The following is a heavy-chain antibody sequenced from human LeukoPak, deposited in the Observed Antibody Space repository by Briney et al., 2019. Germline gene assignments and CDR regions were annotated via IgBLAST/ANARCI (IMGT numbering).Heavy chain of an antibody. D-gene: IGHD3-3*01. CDR1: GGSISSGGYS. V-gene: IGHV4-30-2*01. CDR2: IYHSGST. J-gene: IGHJ6*02. CDR3: ARRGPYYDFWSGYIADYYGMDV. Sequence: PSETLSLTCAVSGGSISSGGYSWSWIRQPPGKGLEWIGYIYHSGSTYYNPSLKSRVTISVDRSKNQFSLKLSSVTAADTAVYYCARRGPYYDFWSGYIADYYGMDVWGQGTTVTVSS.